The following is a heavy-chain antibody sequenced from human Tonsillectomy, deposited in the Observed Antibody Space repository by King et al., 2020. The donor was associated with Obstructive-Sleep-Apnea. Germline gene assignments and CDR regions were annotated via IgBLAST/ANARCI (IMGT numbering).Heavy chain of an antibody. CDR2: LYHTGNS. J-gene: IGHJ5*02. V-gene: IGHV4-61*01. CDR3: ARSPPGYCSPTTCFPANWFDP. D-gene: IGHD2-2*01. Sequence: MQLQESGPGLVKSSETLSLTCSVSGGDTSGDPIGNYYWSWIRQPPGKGLEWIAYLYHTGNSNYNPSLKSRVTIAVDTSKNQFSLKLSSVTTADTAGYYCARSPPGYCSPTTCFPANWFDPWGPGTLVTVSS. CDR1: GGDTSGDPIGNYY.